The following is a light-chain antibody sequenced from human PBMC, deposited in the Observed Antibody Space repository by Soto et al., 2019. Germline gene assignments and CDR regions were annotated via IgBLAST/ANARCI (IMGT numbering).Light chain of an antibody. V-gene: IGLV6-57*04. CDR1: SGSIANNY. CDR2: ENK. CDR3: QSYDADFVI. J-gene: IGLJ2*01. Sequence: NFMLTQPHSVSESPGKTVTISCTRSSGSIANNYVQWYQQRPGSAPPTVIYENKLRPSGGHGRFSGSTDASSNSASLTISGLQTEDEADYYCQSYDADFVIFGGGTKLTVL.